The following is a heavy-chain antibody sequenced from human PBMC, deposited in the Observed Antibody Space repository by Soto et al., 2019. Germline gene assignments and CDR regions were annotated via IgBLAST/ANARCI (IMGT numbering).Heavy chain of an antibody. CDR3: ARGTKHNWNEPYYYHGMDV. CDR1: GGTFSSYA. D-gene: IGHD1-20*01. CDR2: IIPIFGTA. J-gene: IGHJ6*02. V-gene: IGHV1-69*13. Sequence: SVKVSCKASGGTFSSYAISWVRQAPGQGLEWMGGIIPIFGTANYAQKFQGRVTITADESTSTAYMELSSLRSEDTAVYYCARGTKHNWNEPYYYHGMDVWGQGTTVTVSS.